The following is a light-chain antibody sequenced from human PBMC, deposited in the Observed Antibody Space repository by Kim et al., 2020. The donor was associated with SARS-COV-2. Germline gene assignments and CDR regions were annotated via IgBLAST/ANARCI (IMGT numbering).Light chain of an antibody. CDR1: SLRSYY. V-gene: IGLV3-19*01. Sequence: SSELTQDPAVSVALGQTVRITCQGDSLRSYYASWYQQKPGQAPVLVIYGKNNRPPGIPDRFSGSSSGNTASLTITGAQAEDEADYYCNSRDSSGNHVVFGGGTQLTVL. J-gene: IGLJ2*01. CDR2: GKN. CDR3: NSRDSSGNHVV.